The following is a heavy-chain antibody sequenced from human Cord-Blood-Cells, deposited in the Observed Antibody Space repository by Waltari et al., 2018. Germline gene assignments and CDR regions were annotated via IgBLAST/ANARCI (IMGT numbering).Heavy chain of an antibody. D-gene: IGHD7-27*01. V-gene: IGHV1-8*03. Sequence: QVQLVQSGTEVKKPGASVTVSCKASGYTFTSYAINWVRQATGQGLEWMGWMNPNSGNTGYAQKFQGRVTITRNTSISTAYMELSSLRSEDTAVYYCARGYLLSGDRDAFDIWGQGTMVTVSS. J-gene: IGHJ3*02. CDR2: MNPNSGNT. CDR1: GYTFTSYA. CDR3: ARGYLLSGDRDAFDI.